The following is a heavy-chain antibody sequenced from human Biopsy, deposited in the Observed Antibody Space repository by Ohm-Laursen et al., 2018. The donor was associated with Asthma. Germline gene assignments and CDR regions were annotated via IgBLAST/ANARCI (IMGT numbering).Heavy chain of an antibody. V-gene: IGHV4-34*01. CDR3: ARQKLVAAEGPFDM. CDR1: GGSFSGYY. Sequence: GTLSLTCAVYGGSFSGYYWSWIRQPPGKGLEWIGEINHSGSTNYNPSLKSRVAISVDTSKNHFSLQLRSVTAADTAVYYCARQKLVAAEGPFDMWGQGTMVIVSS. J-gene: IGHJ3*02. CDR2: INHSGST. D-gene: IGHD1-26*01.